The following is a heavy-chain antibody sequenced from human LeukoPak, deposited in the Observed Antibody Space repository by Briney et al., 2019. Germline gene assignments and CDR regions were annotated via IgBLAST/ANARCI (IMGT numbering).Heavy chain of an antibody. D-gene: IGHD6-19*01. CDR3: ARDPYSSGWYESAFDI. J-gene: IGHJ3*02. CDR2: IKQDGSEK. CDR1: GFTFSSYA. Sequence: GGSLRLSCAASGFTFSSYAMSWVRQAPGKGLEWVANIKQDGSEKYYVDSVKGRFTISRDNAKNSLYLQMNSLRAEDTAVYYCARDPYSSGWYESAFDIWGQGTMVTVSS. V-gene: IGHV3-7*01.